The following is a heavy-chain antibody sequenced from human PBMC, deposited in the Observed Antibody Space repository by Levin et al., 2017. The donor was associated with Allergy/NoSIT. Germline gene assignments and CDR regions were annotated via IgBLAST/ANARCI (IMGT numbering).Heavy chain of an antibody. CDR3: AKDLVVVTAIDACYAFDI. Sequence: SLKISCAASGFTFDDYAMHWVRQAPGKGLEWVSGISWNSGSIGYADSVKGRFTISRDNAKNSLYLQMNSLRAEDTALYYCAKDLVVVTAIDACYAFDIWCQGTMVTVSS. D-gene: IGHD2-21*02. CDR1: GFTFDDYA. V-gene: IGHV3-9*01. J-gene: IGHJ3*02. CDR2: ISWNSGSI.